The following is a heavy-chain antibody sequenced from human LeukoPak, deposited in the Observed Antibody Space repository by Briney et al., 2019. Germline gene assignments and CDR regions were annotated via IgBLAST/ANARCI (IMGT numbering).Heavy chain of an antibody. CDR2: ISSSSSYI. CDR1: GFTFNSYS. J-gene: IGHJ4*02. D-gene: IGHD3-10*01. V-gene: IGHV3-21*01. CDR3: ARDQSVRGPLGY. Sequence: GGSLRLSCAASGFTFNSYSMNWVRQAPGKGLEWVSSISSSSSYIYYADSVKGRFTISRDNAKNSLYLQMNSLRAEDTAVYYCARDQSVRGPLGYWGQGTLVTVSS.